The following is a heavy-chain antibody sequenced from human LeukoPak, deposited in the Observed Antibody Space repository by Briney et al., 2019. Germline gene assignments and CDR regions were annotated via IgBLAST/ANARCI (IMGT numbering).Heavy chain of an antibody. CDR1: GYSFTSYW. J-gene: IGHJ2*01. V-gene: IGHV5-51*01. CDR3: ARPHIAAAGTGYFDL. D-gene: IGHD6-13*01. Sequence: GESLKISCKGSGYSFTSYWIGWVRQMPGKGLEWMGIIYPGDSDTRYSPSFQGQVTISADKSISTAYLQWSSLKASDTAMYYRARPHIAAAGTGYFDLWGRGTLVTVSS. CDR2: IYPGDSDT.